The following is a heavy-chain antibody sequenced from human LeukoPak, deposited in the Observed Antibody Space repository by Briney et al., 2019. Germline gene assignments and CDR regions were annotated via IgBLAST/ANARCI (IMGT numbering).Heavy chain of an antibody. CDR2: ISGSGGST. CDR3: AKTAALKYCSGGSCYFDY. D-gene: IGHD2-15*01. V-gene: IGHV3-23*01. CDR1: GFTFSSYA. J-gene: IGHJ4*02. Sequence: GGSLRLSCAASGFTFSSYAMSWVRQAPGKGLEWVSAISGSGGSTYYADSVKGRFTISRDNSKYTLYLQMNSLRAEDTAVYYCAKTAALKYCSGGSCYFDYWGQGTLVTVSS.